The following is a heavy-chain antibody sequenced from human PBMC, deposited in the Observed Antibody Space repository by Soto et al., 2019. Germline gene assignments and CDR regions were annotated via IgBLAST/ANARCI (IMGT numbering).Heavy chain of an antibody. CDR1: GFSLSTSGVG. D-gene: IGHD6-13*01. J-gene: IGHJ3*02. Sequence: QITLKESGPTLVNPTQTLTLTCTFSGFSLSTSGVGVGWIRQPPGKALEWLALIYWNDDKRYSPSLKSRLTITKDTSKNQVVLTMTNMDPVDTATYYCAHTHSGYSIDAFDIWGQGTMVTVSS. CDR3: AHTHSGYSIDAFDI. CDR2: IYWNDDK. V-gene: IGHV2-5*01.